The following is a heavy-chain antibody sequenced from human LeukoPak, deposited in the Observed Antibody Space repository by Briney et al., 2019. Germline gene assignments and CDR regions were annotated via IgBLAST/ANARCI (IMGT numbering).Heavy chain of an antibody. D-gene: IGHD5-12*01. CDR3: ARELATERFDY. CDR1: GGTFSSYA. V-gene: IGHV1-69*04. J-gene: IGHJ4*02. CDR2: IIPILGIA. Sequence: ASVKVSCKASGGTFSSYAISWVRPAPGQGLEWMGRIIPILGIANYAQKFQGRVTITADKSTSTAYMELSSLRSEDTAVYYCARELATERFDYWGQGTLVTVSS.